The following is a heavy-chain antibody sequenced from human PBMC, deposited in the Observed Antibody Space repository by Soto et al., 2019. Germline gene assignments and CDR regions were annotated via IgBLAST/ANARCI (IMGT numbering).Heavy chain of an antibody. Sequence: QVYLVESGGGGVQPGRSLRLSCAASGFTFSTYGMHWVRQAPGKGLEWVAIISFDGINEYFADSVKGRFTISRDNSKNTLYLQMNDLRPEDTAVYYCARDFQSSIAPRPRYFYYYGMDVWGQGTTVTVSS. V-gene: IGHV3-30*03. J-gene: IGHJ6*02. CDR2: ISFDGINE. CDR1: GFTFSTYG. CDR3: ARDFQSSIAPRPRYFYYYGMDV. D-gene: IGHD6-6*01.